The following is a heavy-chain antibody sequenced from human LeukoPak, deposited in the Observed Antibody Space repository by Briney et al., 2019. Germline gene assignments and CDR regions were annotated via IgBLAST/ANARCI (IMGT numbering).Heavy chain of an antibody. D-gene: IGHD1-26*01. J-gene: IGHJ4*02. V-gene: IGHV3-48*03. Sequence: GRSLRLSCTVSGFTFDDYAMHWVRQAPGKGLEWVSYISSSGSTIYYADSVKGRFTISRDNAKNSLYLQMNSLRAEDTAVYYCARGGVGANDYWGQRTLVTVSS. CDR3: ARGGVGANDY. CDR2: ISSSGSTI. CDR1: GFTFDDYA.